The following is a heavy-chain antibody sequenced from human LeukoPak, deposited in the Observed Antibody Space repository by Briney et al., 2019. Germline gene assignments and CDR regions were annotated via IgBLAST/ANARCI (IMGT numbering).Heavy chain of an antibody. CDR3: ARGGIAAAADY. CDR1: GFTFSSYS. V-gene: IGHV3-48*01. CDR2: ISSSSSTI. Sequence: GGSLRLSCAASGFTFSSYSMNWVRQAPGKGLEWVSYISSSSSTIYYADSVKGRFTISRDNAKNSLYLQMNSLRAEDTAVYYCARGGIAAAADYWGQGTLVTVSS. D-gene: IGHD6-13*01. J-gene: IGHJ4*02.